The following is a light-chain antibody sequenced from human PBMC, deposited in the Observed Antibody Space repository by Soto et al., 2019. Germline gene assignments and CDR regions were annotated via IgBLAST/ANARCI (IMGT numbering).Light chain of an antibody. Sequence: EIVMTQSPVTLSVSPGERATLSCRASQSISSNLAWYQRKPGQAPRLLIFGASTRATDVPARFSGSGSGTEFTLTISSLQSEDFAVYYCLQHNNWPRTFGQGTKVDIK. CDR1: QSISSN. CDR3: LQHNNWPRT. V-gene: IGKV3-15*01. J-gene: IGKJ1*01. CDR2: GAS.